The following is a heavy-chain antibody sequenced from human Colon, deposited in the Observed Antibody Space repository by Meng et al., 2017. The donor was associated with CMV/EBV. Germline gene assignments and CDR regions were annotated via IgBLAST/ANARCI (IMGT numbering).Heavy chain of an antibody. CDR2: INPDSGGT. CDR1: GYTFTGYY. J-gene: IGHJ4*02. D-gene: IGHD6-25*01. V-gene: IGHV1-2*02. CDR3: AREGMSTPSAADS. Sequence: ASVKVSCKASGYTFTGYYLHWLRQAPGQGLEWMGWINPDSGGTNYAQKFQGRVTMTRDTSISTAYMELSSLRSDDTAVYYCAREGMSTPSAADSWGQGTLVTVSS.